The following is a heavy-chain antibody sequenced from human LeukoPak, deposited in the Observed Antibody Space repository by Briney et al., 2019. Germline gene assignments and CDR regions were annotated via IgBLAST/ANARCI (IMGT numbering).Heavy chain of an antibody. CDR2: IYYSGTT. CDR1: GGSISSSTDY. D-gene: IGHD1-1*01. J-gene: IGHJ4*02. V-gene: IGHV4-39*01. CDR3: ARRSTKENGFDF. Sequence: SETLSLTCTVSGGSISSSTDYWGWIRQPPGEGLEWIGTIYYSGTTYYNPSLGSRVTISLDTSKNQFPLKLTSVTAADTAVYYCARRSTKENGFDFWGQGSLVTVSS.